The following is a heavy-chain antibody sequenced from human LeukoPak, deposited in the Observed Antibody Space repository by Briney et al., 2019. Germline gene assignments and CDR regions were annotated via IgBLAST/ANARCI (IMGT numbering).Heavy chain of an antibody. J-gene: IGHJ4*02. CDR3: ARLPMVRGVDLDY. CDR2: IYYSGST. V-gene: IGHV4-59*08. Sequence: SETLSLTCTVSGGSISSYYWSWIRQPPGKGLEWIEYIYYSGSTNYNPSLKSRVTISVDTSKNQFSLKLSSVTAADTAVYYCARLPMVRGVDLDYWGQGTLVTVSS. D-gene: IGHD3-10*01. CDR1: GGSISSYY.